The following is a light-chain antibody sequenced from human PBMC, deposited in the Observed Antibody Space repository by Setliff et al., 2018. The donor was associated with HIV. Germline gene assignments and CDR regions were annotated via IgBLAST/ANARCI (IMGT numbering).Light chain of an antibody. Sequence: SYELTQPPSVSVAPGKTARITCGGNNIGSRSVHWYQQKPGQAPVLVLYDDSDQPSGIPERFSGSNFGNTATLTIIRVEAADEADYYCQVWDTSRVLFGGGTQLTVL. J-gene: IGLJ2*01. CDR2: DDS. CDR3: QVWDTSRVL. V-gene: IGLV3-21*03. CDR1: NIGSRS.